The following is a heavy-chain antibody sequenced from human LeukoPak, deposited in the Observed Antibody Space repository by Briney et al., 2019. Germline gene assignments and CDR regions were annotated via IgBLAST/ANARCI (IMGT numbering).Heavy chain of an antibody. J-gene: IGHJ4*02. Sequence: GGSLRLCCAAAGFTFSSYWMHWVRQAPGKGLVWVSRINTDGSSRIYADSVKGRFTISRDNAKNTLYLQMNSLRAEDTAVYACARGNEWAFDYWAQGTLVTVSS. CDR2: INTDGSSR. V-gene: IGHV3-74*01. CDR1: GFTFSSYW. D-gene: IGHD1-26*01. CDR3: ARGNEWAFDY.